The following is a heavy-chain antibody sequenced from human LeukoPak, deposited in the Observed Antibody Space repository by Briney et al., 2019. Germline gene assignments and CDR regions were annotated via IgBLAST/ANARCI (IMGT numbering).Heavy chain of an antibody. CDR3: ARDKYDILTGYPKPLDY. CDR1: GYTFTSYD. V-gene: IGHV1-8*03. Sequence: ASVKVSCKASGYTFTSYDINWVRQATGQGLEWMGWMNPNSGNTGYAQKFQGRVTITRNTSISTAYMELSRLRSDDTAVYYCARDKYDILTGYPKPLDYWGQGTLVTVSS. D-gene: IGHD3-9*01. CDR2: MNPNSGNT. J-gene: IGHJ4*02.